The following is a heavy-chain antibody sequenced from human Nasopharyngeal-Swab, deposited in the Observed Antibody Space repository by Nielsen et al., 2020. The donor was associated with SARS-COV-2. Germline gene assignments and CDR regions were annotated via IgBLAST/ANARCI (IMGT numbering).Heavy chain of an antibody. Sequence: RQAPGKGLEWLGYIYYSGSTNYNPSLKSRVTISVDTSKNQFSLKLSSVTAADTAVYYCARERTDGYNVSFDPYNWFDPRGQGTLVTVSS. CDR3: ARERTDGYNVSFDPYNWFDP. J-gene: IGHJ5*02. V-gene: IGHV4-59*01. CDR2: IYYSGST. D-gene: IGHD5-24*01.